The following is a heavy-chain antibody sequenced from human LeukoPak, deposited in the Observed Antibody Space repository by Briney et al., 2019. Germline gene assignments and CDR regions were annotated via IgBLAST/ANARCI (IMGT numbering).Heavy chain of an antibody. J-gene: IGHJ3*02. CDR3: AKDHGVTGAHVAFDI. D-gene: IGHD3-9*01. Sequence: GSSLRLSCAASGFPFSSYGMHWVRQAPGEGLEWVTVISDDGSTIYYADSVKGRFTISRDNSKNTLFLQMNSLLPEDTAVYYCAKDHGVTGAHVAFDIWGQGTMVTVSP. CDR2: ISDDGSTI. V-gene: IGHV3-30*18. CDR1: GFPFSSYG.